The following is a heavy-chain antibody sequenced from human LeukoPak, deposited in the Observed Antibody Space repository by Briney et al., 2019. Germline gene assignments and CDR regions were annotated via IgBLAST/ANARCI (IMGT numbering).Heavy chain of an antibody. Sequence: GGSLRLSCAASGFTFSGYGMHWVRQAPGKGLEWVAVIWYDGSNKYYADSVKGRFTISRDNSKNTLYLQMNSLRAEDTAVYYCARRRYSVYDFDYWGQGTLVTVSS. CDR2: IWYDGSNK. CDR1: GFTFSGYG. J-gene: IGHJ4*02. CDR3: ARRRYSVYDFDY. V-gene: IGHV3-33*01. D-gene: IGHD5/OR15-5a*01.